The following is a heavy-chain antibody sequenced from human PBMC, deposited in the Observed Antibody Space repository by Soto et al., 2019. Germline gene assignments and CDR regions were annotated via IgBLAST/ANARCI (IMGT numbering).Heavy chain of an antibody. J-gene: IGHJ4*02. Sequence: QVQLQESGPGLVKPSETLSLTCTVSGGSISTYYWSWIRQPPGKGLEWIGYIYYSGSTNYNPSLRSRVTISVDTSKNQLSLKLSSVTAADTAVYFCARGILSGYLPFDYWGQGTLVTVSS. V-gene: IGHV4-59*01. CDR1: GGSISTYY. D-gene: IGHD3-22*01. CDR3: ARGILSGYLPFDY. CDR2: IYYSGST.